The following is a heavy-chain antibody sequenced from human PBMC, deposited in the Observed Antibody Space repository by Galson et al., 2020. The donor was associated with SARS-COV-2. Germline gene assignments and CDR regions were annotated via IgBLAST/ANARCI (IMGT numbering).Heavy chain of an antibody. D-gene: IGHD3-10*02. CDR2: IRSSATYI. Sequence: GGSLRLSCAASGFTFSAYTINWVRQAPGKGLEWVSSIRSSATYIYYANSLKGRFTISRDNTKNSVYLQMTSLRAEDTAVYYCARDASWAMFAMDVWGQGTTVSVFS. CDR1: GFTFSAYT. J-gene: IGHJ6*02. CDR3: ARDASWAMFAMDV. V-gene: IGHV3-21*01.